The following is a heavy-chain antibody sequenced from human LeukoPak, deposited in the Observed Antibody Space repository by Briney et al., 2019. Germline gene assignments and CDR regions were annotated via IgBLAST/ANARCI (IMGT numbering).Heavy chain of an antibody. CDR2: IYHSGST. Sequence: SETLSLTCTVSGGSISSYYWSWIRQPPGKGLEWIGYIYHSGSTNYNPSLKSRVTISVDTSKNQFSLKPSSVTAADTAVYYCARRWSSGYYWYFDYWGQGTLVTVSS. CDR1: GGSISSYY. J-gene: IGHJ4*02. V-gene: IGHV4-59*08. D-gene: IGHD3-22*01. CDR3: ARRWSSGYYWYFDY.